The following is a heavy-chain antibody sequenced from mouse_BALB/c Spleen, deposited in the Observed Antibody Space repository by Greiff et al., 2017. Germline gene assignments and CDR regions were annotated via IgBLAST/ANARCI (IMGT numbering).Heavy chain of an antibody. V-gene: IGHV5-12-2*01. CDR3: ARRGITTAPFAY. Sequence: EVQLQESGGGLVQPGGSLKLSCAASGFTFSSYTMSWVRQTPEKRLEWVAYISNGGGSTYYPDTVKGRFTISRDNAKNTLYLQMSSLKSEDTAMYYCARRGITTAPFAYWGQGTLVTVSA. J-gene: IGHJ3*01. CDR2: ISNGGGST. CDR1: GFTFSSYT. D-gene: IGHD2-4*01.